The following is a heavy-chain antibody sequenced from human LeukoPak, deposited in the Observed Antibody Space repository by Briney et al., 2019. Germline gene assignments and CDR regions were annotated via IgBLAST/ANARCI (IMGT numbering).Heavy chain of an antibody. V-gene: IGHV4-59*01. CDR3: ARGLHYYDSSGYYYDY. CDR2: IYYSGST. Sequence: SSETLSLTCTVSGGSISSYYWSWIRQPPGKGLEWIGYIYYSGSTNYNPSPKSRVTISVDTSKNQFSLKLSSVTAADTAVYYCARGLHYYDSSGYYYDYWGQGTLVTVSS. CDR1: GGSISSYY. J-gene: IGHJ4*02. D-gene: IGHD3-22*01.